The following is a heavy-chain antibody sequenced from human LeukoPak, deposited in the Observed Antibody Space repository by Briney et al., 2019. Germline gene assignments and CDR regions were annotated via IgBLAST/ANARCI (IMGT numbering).Heavy chain of an antibody. Sequence: SEPLSLTCAVYGGSFSGYYWSWLRQPPGKGLEWIGEINHSGSTNYNPSLKSRVTISVDTSKNQFSLKLSSVTAADTAVYYCARGRGDIVVVPAAIRYYYYYYMDVWGKGTTVTVSS. D-gene: IGHD2-2*02. CDR3: ARGRGDIVVVPAAIRYYYYYYMDV. V-gene: IGHV4-34*01. CDR1: GGSFSGYY. J-gene: IGHJ6*03. CDR2: INHSGST.